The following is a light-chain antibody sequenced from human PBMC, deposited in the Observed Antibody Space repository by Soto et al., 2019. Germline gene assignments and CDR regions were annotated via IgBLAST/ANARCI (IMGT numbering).Light chain of an antibody. CDR1: QSVSGW. CDR2: QAS. CDR3: QHYNDYSYT. Sequence: DIQMTQSPSTLSASVGDRVAITCRASQSVSGWLAWYQQKPGKVPKLLIYQASTLEDGVPSRFSGSGSGTEFTLTISSLQPDDFATYYCQHYNDYSYTFGLGTNLEIK. J-gene: IGKJ2*01. V-gene: IGKV1-5*03.